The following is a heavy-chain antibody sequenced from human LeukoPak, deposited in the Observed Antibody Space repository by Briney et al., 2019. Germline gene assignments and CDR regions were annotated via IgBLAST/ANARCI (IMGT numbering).Heavy chain of an antibody. D-gene: IGHD5-18*01. Sequence: ASVKVSCKASGYTFTDYYMHWVRQAPGQGLEWMGWINPKSGDTDYAQRFQDRVTMTKDTSISTVYMELSRLKSDDTAVYYCARDAGGYKYGYAVFDYMDVWGKGTTVTVSS. J-gene: IGHJ6*03. CDR1: GYTFTDYY. CDR2: INPKSGDT. V-gene: IGHV1-2*02. CDR3: ARDAGGYKYGYAVFDYMDV.